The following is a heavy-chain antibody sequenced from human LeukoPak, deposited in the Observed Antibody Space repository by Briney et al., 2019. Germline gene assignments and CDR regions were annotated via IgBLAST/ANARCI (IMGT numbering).Heavy chain of an antibody. V-gene: IGHV3-15*01. CDR2: IKSKTDGGTT. J-gene: IGHJ4*02. CDR1: GFTFSNAW. D-gene: IGHD4-17*01. CDR3: TTDYGDYEGY. Sequence: GGSLRLSCAASGFTFSNAWMSWVRQAPGKGLERAGRIKSKTDGGTTDYAAPVKGRFTISRDDSKNTLYLQMNSLKTEDTAVYYCTTDYGDYEGYWGQGTLVTVSS.